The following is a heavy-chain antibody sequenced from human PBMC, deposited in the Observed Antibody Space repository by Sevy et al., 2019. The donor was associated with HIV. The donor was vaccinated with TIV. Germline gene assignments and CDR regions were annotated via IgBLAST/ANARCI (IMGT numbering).Heavy chain of an antibody. D-gene: IGHD4-17*01. CDR2: ISSSSSYI. CDR3: ARLGSDYAQPPYNWFDP. CDR1: GFTFSSYS. V-gene: IGHV3-21*01. J-gene: IGHJ5*02. Sequence: GGSLRLSCAASGFTFSSYSMNWVRQAPGKGLEWVSSISSSSSYIYYANSVKGRFTISRDNAKNSLYLQMNSLRAEDTAVYYCARLGSDYAQPPYNWFDPWGQGTLVTVSS.